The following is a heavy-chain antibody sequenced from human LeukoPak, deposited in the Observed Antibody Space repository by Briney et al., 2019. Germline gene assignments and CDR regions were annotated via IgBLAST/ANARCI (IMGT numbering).Heavy chain of an antibody. CDR2: IYYSGST. D-gene: IGHD3-3*01. CDR3: ARLTNYAFWSGYYRTFDY. CDR1: GGSISSSSYY. V-gene: IGHV4-39*01. Sequence: SETLSLTCTVSGGSISSSSYYWGWIRQPPGKGLEWIGSIYYSGSTYYNPSLKSRVTISVDTSKNQFSLKLSSVTAADTAVYYCARLTNYAFWSGYYRTFDYWGQGTLVTVSS. J-gene: IGHJ4*02.